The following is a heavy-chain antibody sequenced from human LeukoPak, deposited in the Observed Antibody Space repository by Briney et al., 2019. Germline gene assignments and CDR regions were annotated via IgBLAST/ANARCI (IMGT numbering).Heavy chain of an antibody. CDR3: AKDRDSSGYYEDY. Sequence: PGRSLRLSCAASGFTVSSYGMHWVRQAPGKGLEWVAVISYDGSNKYYADSVKGRFTISRDNSKNTLYLQMNSLRAEDTAVYYCAKDRDSSGYYEDYWGQGTLVTVSS. J-gene: IGHJ4*02. D-gene: IGHD3-22*01. V-gene: IGHV3-30*18. CDR2: ISYDGSNK. CDR1: GFTVSSYG.